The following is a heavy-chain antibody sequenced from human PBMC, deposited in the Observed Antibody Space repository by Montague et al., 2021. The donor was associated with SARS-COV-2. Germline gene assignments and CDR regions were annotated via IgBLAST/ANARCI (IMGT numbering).Heavy chain of an antibody. J-gene: IGHJ6*02. CDR1: GGSISSSSYY. D-gene: IGHD1-20*01. Sequence: SETLSLTCTVSGGSISSSSYYWGWIRQPPGKGLEWIGSIYYSGSAYYNPSLKSRVTISVDTSKNQFSLKLSSVTAADTAVYYCARDQGDNWNYYYYYGMDVWGQGTTVTVSS. CDR3: ARDQGDNWNYYYYYGMDV. V-gene: IGHV4-39*07. CDR2: IYYSGSA.